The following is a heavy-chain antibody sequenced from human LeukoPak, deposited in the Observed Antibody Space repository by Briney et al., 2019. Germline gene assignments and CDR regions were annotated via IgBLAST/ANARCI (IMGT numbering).Heavy chain of an antibody. J-gene: IGHJ4*02. D-gene: IGHD1-26*01. CDR3: AKETRGSYSDY. Sequence: GGSLRLSCAASGFTFSSSGMHWVRQAPGKGLEWVAFIRYDGTSKYYADSVKGRLTISRDNSKNTVYLQMNSLRAEDTAVYYCAKETRGSYSDYWGQGTLVTVSS. V-gene: IGHV3-30*02. CDR1: GFTFSSSG. CDR2: IRYDGTSK.